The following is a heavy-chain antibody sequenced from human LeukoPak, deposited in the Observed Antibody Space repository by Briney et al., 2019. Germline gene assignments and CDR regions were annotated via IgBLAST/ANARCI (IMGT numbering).Heavy chain of an antibody. D-gene: IGHD3-3*01. Sequence: ASVKVSCKASGYTFTSYDINWVRQATGQGLEWMGWMNPNSGNTGYAQKFQGRVTMTRNTSISTAYMELSSLRSEDTAVYYCARRKYYDFWSGYYTAGMDVWGQGTTVTVSS. CDR1: GYTFTSYD. CDR2: MNPNSGNT. V-gene: IGHV1-8*01. J-gene: IGHJ6*02. CDR3: ARRKYYDFWSGYYTAGMDV.